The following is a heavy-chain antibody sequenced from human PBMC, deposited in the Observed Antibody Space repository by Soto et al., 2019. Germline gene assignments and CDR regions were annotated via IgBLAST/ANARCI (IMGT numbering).Heavy chain of an antibody. CDR1: GYSFTSYA. CDR2: INAGNGNT. D-gene: IGHD5-18*01. CDR3: ASGIQLWLRRINNGYSG. Sequence: ASVKVSCKASGYSFTSYAIHWMRQAPGQRLEWMGWINAGNGNTKVPQKFQGRVTFTRDTSASTVYMEVSSLRSEDTAVYFFASGIQLWLRRINNGYSGWGQGTLVTVSS. J-gene: IGHJ4*02. V-gene: IGHV1-3*01.